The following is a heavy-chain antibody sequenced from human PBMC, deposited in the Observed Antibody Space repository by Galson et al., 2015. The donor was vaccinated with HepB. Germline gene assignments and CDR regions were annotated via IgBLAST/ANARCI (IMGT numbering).Heavy chain of an antibody. CDR3: AGPNGEHYYGMDV. D-gene: IGHD4-17*01. CDR1: GFTFSSYW. J-gene: IGHJ6*02. Sequence: SLRLSCAASGFTFSSYWMHWVRQAPGKGLVWVSRINSDGSSTSYADSVRGRFTISRDNAKNTLYLEMNSLRAEDTAVYYCAGPNGEHYYGMDVWGQGTTVTVSS. V-gene: IGHV3-74*01. CDR2: INSDGSST.